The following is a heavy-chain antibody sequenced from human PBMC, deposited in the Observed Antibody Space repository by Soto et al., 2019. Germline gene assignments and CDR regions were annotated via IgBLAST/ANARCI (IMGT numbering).Heavy chain of an antibody. CDR2: INSYNGNT. Sequence: GASVKVSCKASGYIFTNYGISWVRQAPGQGLEWMGWINSYNGNTKYGQNLQGRVTMTTDTSTSTAYMELRSLVSDDTAVYYCARDIEGSGNGAPYWGQGTLVTVSS. D-gene: IGHD3-10*01. CDR3: ARDIEGSGNGAPY. CDR1: GYIFTNYG. J-gene: IGHJ4*02. V-gene: IGHV1-18*01.